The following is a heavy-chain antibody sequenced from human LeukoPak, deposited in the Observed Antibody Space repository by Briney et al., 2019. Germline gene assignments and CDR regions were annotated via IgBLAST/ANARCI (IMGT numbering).Heavy chain of an antibody. V-gene: IGHV4-59*01. CDR1: GGSMTTYY. CDR3: ARVAVVAATNYYYYYMDV. Sequence: SETLSLTCTVSGGSMTTYYWSWIRQPPGRGVEWIGYIYDSGNWKYNPSLKSRVTISVDTSKNQFSLKLSSVTAADTAVYYCARVAVVAATNYYYYYMDVWGKGTTVTVSS. D-gene: IGHD2-15*01. J-gene: IGHJ6*03. CDR2: IYDSGNW.